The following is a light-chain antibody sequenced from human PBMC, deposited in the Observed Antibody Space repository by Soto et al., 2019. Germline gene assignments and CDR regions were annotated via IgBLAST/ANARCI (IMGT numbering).Light chain of an antibody. CDR3: SSYTSSSTDYV. CDR1: SSDFGGYNY. V-gene: IGLV2-14*01. CDR2: DVS. Sequence: LTQPASVSGSPGQSITISCTGTSSDFGGYNYVSWYQQHPGKAPKLMIYDVSNRPSGVSNRFSGSKSGNTASLTISGLQAEDEADYYCSSYTSSSTDYVFGTVTKVTVL. J-gene: IGLJ1*01.